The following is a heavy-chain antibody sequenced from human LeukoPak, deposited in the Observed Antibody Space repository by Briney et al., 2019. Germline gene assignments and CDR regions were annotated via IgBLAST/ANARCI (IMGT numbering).Heavy chain of an antibody. CDR1: GFTFSSYS. V-gene: IGHV3-66*01. J-gene: IGHJ5*02. Sequence: GGSLRLSCAASGFTFSSYSMNWVRQAPGRGLEWVSVIYSSGSAFYADSVKDRFITSRDNSKNTLFLQMNRLTGEDTAVYYCSRDTHDDFWSGFSETWGQGTLVTVSS. CDR2: IYSSGSA. D-gene: IGHD3-3*01. CDR3: SRDTHDDFWSGFSET.